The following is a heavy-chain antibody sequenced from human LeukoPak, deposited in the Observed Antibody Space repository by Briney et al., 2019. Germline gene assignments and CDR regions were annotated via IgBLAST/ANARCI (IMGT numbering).Heavy chain of an antibody. Sequence: GESLKIPCKGSGYSFTNNWIGWVRQMPGKGLEWMGITYPGDSNTRYSPSFQGQVTISADKSISSAYLQWSSLKASDTAMYYCVRSPACSSGTCYPNWFDPWGQGTLVTVSS. CDR2: TYPGDSNT. J-gene: IGHJ5*02. V-gene: IGHV5-51*01. CDR1: GYSFTNNW. D-gene: IGHD2-15*01. CDR3: VRSPACSSGTCYPNWFDP.